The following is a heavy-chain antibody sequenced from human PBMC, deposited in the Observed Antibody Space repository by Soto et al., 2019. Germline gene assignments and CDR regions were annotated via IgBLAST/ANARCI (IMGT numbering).Heavy chain of an antibody. D-gene: IGHD5-12*01. Sequence: SETLSLTCTVSGGSISSYYWTWIRQPPGKGLEWIGYIYYSGSTNYNPSLKGRVTISVDMSKSQFSLKLSSVTAADTAVYYCARGGWLQNYNYYGMDVWGQGTTVTVSS. CDR1: GGSISSYY. CDR3: ARGGWLQNYNYYGMDV. V-gene: IGHV4-59*01. CDR2: IYYSGST. J-gene: IGHJ6*02.